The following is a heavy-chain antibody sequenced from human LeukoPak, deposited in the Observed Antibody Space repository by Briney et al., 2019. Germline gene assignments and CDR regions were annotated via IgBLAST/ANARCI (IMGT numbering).Heavy chain of an antibody. CDR3: ARESPGGY. Sequence: PGGSLRLSCVASGFTFSSHSMNWVRQAPGKGLEWVSYISGTGNTIYYADSVKGRFTISRDNAKDSLYLQMNSVRVEDTAVYYCARESPGGYWGQGTLVTVSS. CDR1: GFTFSSHS. CDR2: ISGTGNTI. D-gene: IGHD3-10*01. V-gene: IGHV3-48*03. J-gene: IGHJ4*02.